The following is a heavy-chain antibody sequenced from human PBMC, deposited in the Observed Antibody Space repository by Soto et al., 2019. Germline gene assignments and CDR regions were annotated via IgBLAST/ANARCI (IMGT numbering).Heavy chain of an antibody. CDR2: IIPILGIA. CDR3: ARVEDYAFY. CDR1: GGTFSSST. V-gene: IGHV1-69*02. J-gene: IGHJ4*02. Sequence: QVQLVQSGAEVKKPGSSVKVSCKASGGTFSSSTISWVRQAPGQGLEWMVRIIPILGIANYAQKFQGRVTITADKSTSTAYMELSSVRSEETAVYYCARVEDYAFYWGQGTLVTVSS. D-gene: IGHD4-17*01.